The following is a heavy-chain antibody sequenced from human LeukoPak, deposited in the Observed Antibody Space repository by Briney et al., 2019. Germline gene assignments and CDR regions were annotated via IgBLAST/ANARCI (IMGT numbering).Heavy chain of an antibody. CDR3: AKSIRVVPAAILNYYYYYIDV. J-gene: IGHJ6*03. V-gene: IGHV1-69*05. D-gene: IGHD2-2*02. CDR2: IIPILGTA. CDR1: GGTFSSYA. Sequence: GASVKVSCKASGGTFSSYAISWVRQAPGRGLEWMGGIIPILGTANYAQKFQGRVTITTDESTSTAYMELRSLRSEDTAVYYCAKSIRVVPAAILNYYYYYIDVWGKGTTVTVSS.